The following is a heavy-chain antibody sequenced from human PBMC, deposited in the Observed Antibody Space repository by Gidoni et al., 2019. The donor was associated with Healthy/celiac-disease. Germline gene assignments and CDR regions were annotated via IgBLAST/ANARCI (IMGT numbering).Heavy chain of an antibody. D-gene: IGHD3-22*01. Sequence: EVQLLSSGGGLVQPGGSLRLACAALGFTFSRYSMSWVSQAPGKGLEWVSAISGSGVSTYYADSVKGRFTISRDNSKNTLYLQMNSLRAEDTAVYYCAKLWYYYDSSAKGGAFDIWGQGTMVTVSS. V-gene: IGHV3-23*01. J-gene: IGHJ3*02. CDR3: AKLWYYYDSSAKGGAFDI. CDR2: ISGSGVST. CDR1: GFTFSRYS.